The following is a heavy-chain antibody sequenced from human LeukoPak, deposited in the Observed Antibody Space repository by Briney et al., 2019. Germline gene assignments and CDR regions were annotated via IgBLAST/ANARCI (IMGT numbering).Heavy chain of an antibody. D-gene: IGHD3-3*01. V-gene: IGHV3-74*01. CDR1: GFTFSSYW. CDR2: INSDGSST. CDR3: AKVRGPGAFDI. J-gene: IGHJ3*02. Sequence: GGSLRLSCAASGFTFSSYWMHWVRQAPGKGLVWVSRINSDGSSTSYADSVKGRFTISRDNAKNTLYLQMTSLRAEDTAVYYCAKVRGPGAFDIWGQGTMVTVSS.